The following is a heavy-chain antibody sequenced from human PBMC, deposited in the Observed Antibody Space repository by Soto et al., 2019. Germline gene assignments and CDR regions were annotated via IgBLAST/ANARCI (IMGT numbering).Heavy chain of an antibody. V-gene: IGHV4-30-4*01. CDR2: ICYSGST. J-gene: IGHJ4*02. Sequence: SETLSLTCTVSGDSISSADYCWSWFRQPPGKGLEWIGYICYSGSTYYNPSLKSRTTMSVDTSKKQFSLTLTSVTAADTAVYYCAREDSGLFDYWGQGSLVTVSS. CDR3: AREDSGLFDY. D-gene: IGHD6-19*01. CDR1: GDSISSADYC.